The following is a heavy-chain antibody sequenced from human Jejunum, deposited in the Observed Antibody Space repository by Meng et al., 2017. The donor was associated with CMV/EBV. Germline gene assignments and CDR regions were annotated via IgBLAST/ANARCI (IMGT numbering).Heavy chain of an antibody. D-gene: IGHD6-6*01. V-gene: IGHV3-73*01. CDR1: GFSFSGFV. J-gene: IGHJ4*02. CDR2: IRSKTNIYAT. Sequence: GFSFSGFVMHGVRQTSGKGLEWVGHIRSKTNIYATAYAASVKGRFTISRDDSKNTAYLQMNSLKTEDTAVYYCTRQEIAARPPFDCWGQGTLVTVSS. CDR3: TRQEIAARPPFDC.